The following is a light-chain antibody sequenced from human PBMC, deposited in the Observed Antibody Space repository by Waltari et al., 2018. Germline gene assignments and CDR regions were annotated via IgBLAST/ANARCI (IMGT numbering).Light chain of an antibody. V-gene: IGLV2-23*02. Sequence: QSPLTQPASVSGSPGQSLTISCTGTSSDVGKYNLFSWYQQHPGKVPKVMIYEVTKRPSGVSNRFSGSKSGNTASLTISGLQAEDEADYYCCSYAGSGIVIFGGGTKLTVL. CDR1: SSDVGKYNL. CDR3: CSYAGSGIVI. J-gene: IGLJ2*01. CDR2: EVT.